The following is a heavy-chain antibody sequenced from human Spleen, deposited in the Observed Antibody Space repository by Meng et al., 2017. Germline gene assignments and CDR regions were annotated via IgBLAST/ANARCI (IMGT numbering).Heavy chain of an antibody. Sequence: QGQLRRWGAGLLKPSETLSFTCAVYGGSFSGYYWSWIRQPPGKGLEWIGEIKHSGSTKYNASLKSRVTISLDTSKNQFSLRMASMTAADTAVYYCALLGVVETTSLEDHWGQGTLVTVPS. CDR1: GGSFSGYY. CDR3: ALLGVVETTSLEDH. CDR2: IKHSGST. J-gene: IGHJ4*02. D-gene: IGHD2-21*02. V-gene: IGHV4-34*01.